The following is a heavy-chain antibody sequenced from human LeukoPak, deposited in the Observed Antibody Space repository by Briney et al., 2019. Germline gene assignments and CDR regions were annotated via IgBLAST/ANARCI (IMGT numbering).Heavy chain of an antibody. CDR1: GFTFSSYA. J-gene: IGHJ4*02. D-gene: IGHD4-11*01. Sequence: LGGSLRLSCAASGFTFSSYAMSWVRQAPGKGLEWVSAISGSGGSTYYADSVKGRFTISRDNSKNTLYLQMNSLRAEDTAVYYCAKVQVYSNYGTLDYWGQGTLVTVSS. V-gene: IGHV3-23*01. CDR2: ISGSGGST. CDR3: AKVQVYSNYGTLDY.